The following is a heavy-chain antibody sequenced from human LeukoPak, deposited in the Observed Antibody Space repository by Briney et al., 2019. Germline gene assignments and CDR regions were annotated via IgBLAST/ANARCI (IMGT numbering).Heavy chain of an antibody. CDR3: AREGLNMVRGIIPKEAWGWFDP. J-gene: IGHJ5*02. V-gene: IGHV4-61*02. CDR2: IYTSGST. D-gene: IGHD3-10*01. Sequence: SETLSLTCTVSGGSISSGSYYWNWIRQPAGKGLEWIGRIYTSGSTNHNPSLKSRVTISVDTSKNQFSLKLSSVTAADTAVYYCAREGLNMVRGIIPKEAWGWFDPWGQGTLVTVSS. CDR1: GGSISSGSYY.